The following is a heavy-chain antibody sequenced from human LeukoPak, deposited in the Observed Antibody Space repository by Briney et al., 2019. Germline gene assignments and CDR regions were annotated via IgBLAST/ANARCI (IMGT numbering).Heavy chain of an antibody. J-gene: IGHJ4*02. V-gene: IGHV3-7*01. CDR1: RFTLSNYW. D-gene: IGHD6-19*01. CDR3: ARQRGSGCLDY. CDR2: IKQDGSET. Sequence: GGSLRLSCAASRFTLSNYWMSWVRQAPGKGLEWVANIKQDGSETYYVDSVKGRFTISRDNAKNSLSLQMNSLRAEDTAVYYCARQRGSGCLDYWGQGTLVTFSS.